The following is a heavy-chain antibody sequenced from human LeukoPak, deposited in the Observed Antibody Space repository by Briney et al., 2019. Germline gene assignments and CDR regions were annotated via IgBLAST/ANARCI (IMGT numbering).Heavy chain of an antibody. Sequence: GPSVKVSRKASGYTFTDYFIHWVRQAPGQGLEWMGWLNPHSGVTKYAQQFQGRVTMTRGTSISTAYMDLSGLKSDDTAVYFCARELIEDQNWFDPWGQGTLVTVSS. D-gene: IGHD2/OR15-2a*01. J-gene: IGHJ5*02. CDR1: GYTFTDYF. CDR2: LNPHSGVT. CDR3: ARELIEDQNWFDP. V-gene: IGHV1-2*02.